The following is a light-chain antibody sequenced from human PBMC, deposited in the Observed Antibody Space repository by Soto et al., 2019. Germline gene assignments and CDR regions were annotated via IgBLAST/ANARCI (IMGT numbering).Light chain of an antibody. CDR3: SSYTGTNTLYV. CDR2: EVS. V-gene: IGLV2-14*01. J-gene: IGLJ1*01. CDR1: SSDIGDYNF. Sequence: SVLTPPASVSGSPGQSITISCTGTSSDIGDYNFVSWYQQYPGKAPKLMIYEVSNRPSGVSNRFSASKSGNTASLTISGLQAEDEAAYYCSSYTGTNTLYVFGTGTKVTAL.